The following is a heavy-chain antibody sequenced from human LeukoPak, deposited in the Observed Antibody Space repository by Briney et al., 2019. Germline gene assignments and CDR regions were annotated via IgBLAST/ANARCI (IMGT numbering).Heavy chain of an antibody. CDR1: GFTFNDYY. V-gene: IGHV3-11*04. Sequence: GGSLRLSCAASGFTFNDYYMSWIRQAPGKGLEWVSYISSSGSTIYYADSVKGRFTISRDNAKNSLYLQMSSLRAEDTAVYYCARGPAGYYDFWSGYSAFDYWGQGTLVTVSS. J-gene: IGHJ4*02. CDR2: ISSSGSTI. D-gene: IGHD3-3*01. CDR3: ARGPAGYYDFWSGYSAFDY.